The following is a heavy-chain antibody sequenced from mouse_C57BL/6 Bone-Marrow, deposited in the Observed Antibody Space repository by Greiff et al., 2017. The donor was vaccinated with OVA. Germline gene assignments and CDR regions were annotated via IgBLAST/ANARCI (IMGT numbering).Heavy chain of an antibody. J-gene: IGHJ4*01. Sequence: EVKLVESGGDLVKPGGSLKLSCAASGYTFTSYGMSWVRQTPDKRLEWVATISRGGSYTYYPDSVKERVTISRDNAKKTLYLQMSSLKSEDTAMYYCARHERVGTGYAMDYWGQGTSVTVSS. CDR1: GYTFTSYG. CDR3: ARHERVGTGYAMDY. CDR2: ISRGGSYT. D-gene: IGHD1-3*01. V-gene: IGHV5-6*01.